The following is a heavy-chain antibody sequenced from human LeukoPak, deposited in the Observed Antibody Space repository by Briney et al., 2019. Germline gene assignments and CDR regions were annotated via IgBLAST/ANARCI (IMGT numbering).Heavy chain of an antibody. CDR2: ISGSGGST. D-gene: IGHD2-15*01. Sequence: PGGSLRLSCAASGFTFSSYAMSWVRQAPGKGLEWVSAISGSGGSTYYADSVKGRFTISRDNSKNTLYLQMNSLRAEDTAVYYCAKRDGIVVVAATFFDYWGQGTLATVSS. J-gene: IGHJ4*02. CDR1: GFTFSSYA. V-gene: IGHV3-23*01. CDR3: AKRDGIVVVAATFFDY.